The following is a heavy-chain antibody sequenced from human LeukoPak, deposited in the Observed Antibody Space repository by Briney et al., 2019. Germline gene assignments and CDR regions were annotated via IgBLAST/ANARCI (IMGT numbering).Heavy chain of an antibody. CDR1: GYTFFYYG. D-gene: IGHD2-15*01. Sequence: ASVKVSCKASGYTFFYYGVTWVRQVPGQGLEWMGWISVDNGETKYAQKLRGRVTLTTDISTSTAYMELRSLRSDDTAVYYCARVDCSGDTCYSAGYWGQGTLVTVSS. V-gene: IGHV1-18*01. CDR2: ISVDNGET. CDR3: ARVDCSGDTCYSAGY. J-gene: IGHJ4*02.